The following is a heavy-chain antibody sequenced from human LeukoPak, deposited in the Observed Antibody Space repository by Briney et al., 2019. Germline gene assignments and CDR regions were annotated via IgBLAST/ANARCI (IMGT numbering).Heavy chain of an antibody. V-gene: IGHV4-34*01. D-gene: IGHD3-16*01. CDR3: ERAGGGSIRYYFDY. Sequence: SETLSLTCAVYGGSFSGYYWSWIRQPPGKGLEWIGEINHSGSTNYNPSLKSRVTISVDTSKNQFSLKLSSVAAADTAVYYCERAGGGSIRYYFDYWGQGTLVTVSS. J-gene: IGHJ4*02. CDR1: GGSFSGYY. CDR2: INHSGST.